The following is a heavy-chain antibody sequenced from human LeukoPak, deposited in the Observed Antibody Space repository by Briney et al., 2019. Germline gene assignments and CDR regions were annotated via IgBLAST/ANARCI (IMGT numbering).Heavy chain of an antibody. CDR3: ARYDILTGYLHY. CDR2: INPNSGGT. V-gene: IGHV1-2*02. J-gene: IGHJ4*02. D-gene: IGHD3-9*01. Sequence: GASVKVSCKASGYTFTGYYIHWMRQAPGQGLEWMGWINPNSGGTNYAQKLQGRVTMTTDTSTSTAYMELRSLRSDDTAVYYCARYDILTGYLHYWGQGTLVTVSS. CDR1: GYTFTGYY.